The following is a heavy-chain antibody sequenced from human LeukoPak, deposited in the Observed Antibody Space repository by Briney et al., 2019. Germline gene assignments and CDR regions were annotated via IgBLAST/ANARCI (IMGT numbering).Heavy chain of an antibody. CDR3: AKDRGNYYYGMDV. D-gene: IGHD1-26*01. Sequence: GGSLRLSCAASGFTFSNYGMHWVRQAPGKGLGWVAVIWYDGSNKCYADSVKGRFTISRDNSRNTLYLQMDSLRAEGTAVYYCAKDRGNYYYGMDVWGQGTTVTVSS. V-gene: IGHV3-30*02. J-gene: IGHJ6*02. CDR1: GFTFSNYG. CDR2: IWYDGSNK.